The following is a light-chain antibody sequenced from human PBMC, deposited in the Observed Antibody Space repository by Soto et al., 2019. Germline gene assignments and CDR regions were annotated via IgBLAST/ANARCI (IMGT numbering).Light chain of an antibody. V-gene: IGLV2-23*01. J-gene: IGLJ1*01. CDR3: SAYAGSSTLFV. CDR2: EGS. CDR1: SSDIGAYDY. Sequence: QSALTQPASLSGSPGQSITISCTGTSSDIGAYDYVSWFQQHPGKAPKLLIYEGSKRPSGVSNRFSGSKSGNTASLTISGLQAEDEADYYCSAYAGSSTLFVFGTGTKVTVL.